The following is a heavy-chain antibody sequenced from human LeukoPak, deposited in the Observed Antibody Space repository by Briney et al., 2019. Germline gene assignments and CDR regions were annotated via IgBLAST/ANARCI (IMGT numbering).Heavy chain of an antibody. CDR2: ISYDGSNK. J-gene: IGHJ4*02. CDR3: ARGFDY. CDR1: GFTFSSYG. V-gene: IGHV3-30*03. Sequence: PGGSLRLSCAASGFTFSSYGVRWVRQAPGKGLEWVAVISYDGSNKYYADSVKGRFTISRDNSKNTLYLQMNSLRAEDTAVYYCARGFDYWSQGTLVTVSS.